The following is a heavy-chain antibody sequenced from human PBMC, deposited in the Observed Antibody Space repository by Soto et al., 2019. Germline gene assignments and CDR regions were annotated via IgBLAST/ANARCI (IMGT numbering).Heavy chain of an antibody. V-gene: IGHV4-59*01. D-gene: IGHD3-10*01. CDR2: IYYSGST. CDR3: ARGGYYGSGSYYIEGLDYYGMDV. Sequence: SETLSLTCTVSGGSISSYYWSWIRQPPGKGLEWIGYIYYSGSTNYNPSLKSRVTISVDTSKNQFSLKLSSVTAADTAVYYCARGGYYGSGSYYIEGLDYYGMDVWGQGTTVTVSS. CDR1: GGSISSYY. J-gene: IGHJ6*02.